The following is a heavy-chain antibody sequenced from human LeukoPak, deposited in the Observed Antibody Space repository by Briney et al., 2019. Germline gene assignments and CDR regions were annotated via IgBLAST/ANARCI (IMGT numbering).Heavy chain of an antibody. CDR1: GFTFSSYW. Sequence: GGSLRLSCAASGFTFSSYWMSWFRQAPGKGLEWVANIKQDGSEKYYVDSVKGRFTISRDNAKNSLYLQMNSLRAEDTAVYYCARDRWGNWNYGFVDYWGQGTLVTVSS. D-gene: IGHD1-7*01. J-gene: IGHJ4*02. CDR2: IKQDGSEK. CDR3: ARDRWGNWNYGFVDY. V-gene: IGHV3-7*01.